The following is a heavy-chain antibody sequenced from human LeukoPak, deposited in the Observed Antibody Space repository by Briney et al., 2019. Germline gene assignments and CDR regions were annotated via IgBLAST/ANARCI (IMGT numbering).Heavy chain of an antibody. CDR3: ARTTEAHSWRTRYYDYYMDV. CDR2: IYYSGST. J-gene: IGHJ6*03. D-gene: IGHD6-13*01. CDR1: GGSISSYY. V-gene: IGHV4-59*01. Sequence: SETLSLTCTVSGGSISSYYWSWIRQPPGKGLEWIGYIYYSGSTDYNPSLKSRVTISVDTSKNQFSLKLSSVTAADTAVYYCARTTEAHSWRTRYYDYYMDVWGKGTTVTVSS.